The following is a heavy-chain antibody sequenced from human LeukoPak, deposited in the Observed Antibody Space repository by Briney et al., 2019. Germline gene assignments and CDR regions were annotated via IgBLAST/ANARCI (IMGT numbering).Heavy chain of an antibody. CDR1: EFTFSSYA. V-gene: IGHV3-30*04. J-gene: IGHJ6*03. D-gene: IGHD4-17*01. CDR2: ISYDGSNK. CDR3: ARRSRGTVTNYYYYYMDV. Sequence: AGGSLRLSCAASEFTFSSYAMHWVRQAPGKGLEWVAVISYDGSNKYYADSVKGRFTIPRDNSKNTLYLQMNSLRAEDTAVYYCARRSRGTVTNYYYYYMDVWGKGTTVTISS.